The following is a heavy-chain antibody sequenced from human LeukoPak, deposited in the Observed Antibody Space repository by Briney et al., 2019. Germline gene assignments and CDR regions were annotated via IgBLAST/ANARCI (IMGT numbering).Heavy chain of an antibody. CDR2: ISWNSGRI. J-gene: IGHJ4*02. Sequence: GGSLRLSCAASGFTFDDYAMHWVRQGPGKGLEWVSGISWNSGRIDYAESVKGRFTISRDNPKNSLYMQMNSLRPEDTAFYYCAKGTGRYWTFFDYWGRGTLVTVSS. CDR3: AKGTGRYWTFFDY. CDR1: GFTFDDYA. D-gene: IGHD1-26*01. V-gene: IGHV3-9*01.